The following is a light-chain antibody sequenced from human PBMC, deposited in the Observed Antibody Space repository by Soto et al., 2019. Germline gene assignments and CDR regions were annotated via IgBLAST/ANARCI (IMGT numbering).Light chain of an antibody. Sequence: SYELTQPPSVSVAPGKTARITCGGNNIGSKSVHWYQQKPGQAPILVIYYDSDRPSGIPERFSGSNSGNTATLTISRVEAGDEADYYCQLWDNTSDLCVFGAGTKLTVL. CDR3: QLWDNTSDLCV. CDR1: NIGSKS. J-gene: IGLJ1*01. V-gene: IGLV3-21*04. CDR2: YDS.